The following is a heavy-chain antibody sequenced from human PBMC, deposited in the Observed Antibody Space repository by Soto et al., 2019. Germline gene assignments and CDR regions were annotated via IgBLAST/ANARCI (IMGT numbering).Heavy chain of an antibody. J-gene: IGHJ4*02. V-gene: IGHV3-23*01. CDR1: GFTFSNYA. D-gene: IGHD2-15*01. Sequence: QSGGSLRLSCTASGFTFSNYAMSWVRQAPGKGLEWVSTFSSGGGGTYYADSVKGRFTISRDNSKNTLSPQMNSLRAEDTAVYYCTKANRYCSGANCFTFDYWGLGTLVTVSS. CDR2: FSSGGGGT. CDR3: TKANRYCSGANCFTFDY.